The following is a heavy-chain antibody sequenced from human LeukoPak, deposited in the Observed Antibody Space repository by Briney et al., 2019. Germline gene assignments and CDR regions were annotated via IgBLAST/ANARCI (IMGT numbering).Heavy chain of an antibody. CDR1: GGSISSGGYY. Sequence: PSETLSLTCTVSGGSISSGGYYGSWIRQHPGKVLGWIGYIYYSGRTNYKPTFKSRVTISVDTSKNQYSLKLSSVTAADTAVYYCARFSRGDYDFWSGSIKKYYFDYWGQGTLVTVSS. J-gene: IGHJ4*02. V-gene: IGHV4-31*03. CDR3: ARFSRGDYDFWSGSIKKYYFDY. D-gene: IGHD3-3*01. CDR2: IYYSGRT.